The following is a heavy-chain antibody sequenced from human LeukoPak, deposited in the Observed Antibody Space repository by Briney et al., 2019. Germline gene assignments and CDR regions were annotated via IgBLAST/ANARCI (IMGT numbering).Heavy chain of an antibody. CDR1: GHRFTSYG. CDR2: ISPYNGKT. J-gene: IGHJ4*02. D-gene: IGHD2-21*01. V-gene: IGHV1-18*01. CDR3: ARDRQCGY. Sequence: ASVKVSCKASGHRFTSYGISWVRPAPGQGREWMGWISPYNGKTIYAPKIQGRAGMPSHTTTSTAYSMLTRPTSDPTTVSYFARDRQCGYWGQGTLVTVSS.